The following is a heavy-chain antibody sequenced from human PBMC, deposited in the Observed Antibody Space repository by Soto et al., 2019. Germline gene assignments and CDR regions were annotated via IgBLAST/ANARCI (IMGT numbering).Heavy chain of an antibody. CDR1: GGSISSGDYY. D-gene: IGHD3-10*01. J-gene: IGHJ5*02. V-gene: IGHV4-30-4*01. Sequence: PSETLSLTCTVSGGSISSGDYYWSWIRQPPGKGLEWIGYIYYSGSTYYNPSLKSRVTISVDTSKNQFSLKLSSVTAADTAVYYCAREIWFGELLLSWFDPWGQGTLVTSPQ. CDR2: IYYSGST. CDR3: AREIWFGELLLSWFDP.